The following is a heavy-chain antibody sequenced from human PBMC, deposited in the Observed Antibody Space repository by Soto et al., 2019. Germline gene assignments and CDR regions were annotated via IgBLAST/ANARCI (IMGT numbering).Heavy chain of an antibody. CDR2: IYYSGST. CDR1: GGSISSYY. V-gene: IGHV4-59*01. D-gene: IGHD5-18*01. J-gene: IGHJ4*02. CDR3: ARDGRNNTAMVNWFDY. Sequence: SETLSLTCTVSGGSISSYYWSWIRQPPGKGLEWIGYIYYSGSTNYNPSLKSRVTISVDTSKNQFSLKLSSVTAADTAVYYCARDGRNNTAMVNWFDYWGQGTLVTVSS.